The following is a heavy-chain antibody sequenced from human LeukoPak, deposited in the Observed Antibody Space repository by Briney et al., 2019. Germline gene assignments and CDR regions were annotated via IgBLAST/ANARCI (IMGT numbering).Heavy chain of an antibody. D-gene: IGHD2-2*01. CDR2: IYPGDSDT. CDR3: ARSNAGQLLLSWFDP. Sequence: GESLKISCKGSGYSLTSYWIGWVRQMPGKGLEWMGIIYPGDSDTRYSPSFQGQVTISADKSISTAYLQWSSLKASDTAMYYCARSNAGQLLLSWFDPWGQGTLVTVSS. V-gene: IGHV5-51*01. J-gene: IGHJ5*02. CDR1: GYSLTSYW.